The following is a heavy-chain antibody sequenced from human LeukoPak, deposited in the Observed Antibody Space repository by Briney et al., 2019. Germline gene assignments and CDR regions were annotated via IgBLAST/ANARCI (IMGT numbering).Heavy chain of an antibody. D-gene: IGHD4-23*01. CDR3: ARRAGGYSHPYDY. CDR2: ISGSGGST. CDR1: GFTFSSYA. J-gene: IGHJ4*02. V-gene: IGHV3-23*01. Sequence: GGSLRLSCAASGFTFSSYAMSWVRQAPGKGLEWVSAISGSGGSTYYADSVKGRFTISRDKSKNTLYLQMNSLRAEDTAVYYCARRAGGYSHPYDYWGQGTLVTVSS.